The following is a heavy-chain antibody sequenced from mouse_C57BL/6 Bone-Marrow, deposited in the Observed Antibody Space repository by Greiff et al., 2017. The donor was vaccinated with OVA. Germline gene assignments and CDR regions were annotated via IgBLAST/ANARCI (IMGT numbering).Heavy chain of an antibody. Sequence: QVQLQQPGAELVKPGASVKLSCTASGYTFTSYWMHWVKQRPGQGLEWIGMIHPNSGSTNYNEKFKSKATLTVDKSSSTAYMQLSSLTSEDSAVYYCARYDGYPWFAYWGQGTLVTVSA. CDR3: ARYDGYPWFAY. J-gene: IGHJ3*01. CDR1: GYTFTSYW. V-gene: IGHV1-64*01. CDR2: IHPNSGST. D-gene: IGHD2-3*01.